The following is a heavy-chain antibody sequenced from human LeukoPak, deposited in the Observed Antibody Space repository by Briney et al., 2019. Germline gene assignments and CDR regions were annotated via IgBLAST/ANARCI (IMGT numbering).Heavy chain of an antibody. Sequence: GESLKISCKGSGYSFTSYWIGWVRQMPGKGLEWMGIIYPGDSDTRYSPSFQGQVTISADKSISTAYLQWSSLKASDTAMYYCARLSGLQLWWRNFDYWGQGTLVTVSS. D-gene: IGHD5-18*01. CDR3: ARLSGLQLWWRNFDY. V-gene: IGHV5-51*01. J-gene: IGHJ4*02. CDR1: GYSFTSYW. CDR2: IYPGDSDT.